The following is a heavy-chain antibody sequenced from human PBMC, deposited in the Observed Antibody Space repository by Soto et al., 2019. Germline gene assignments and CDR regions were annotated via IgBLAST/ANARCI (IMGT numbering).Heavy chain of an antibody. D-gene: IGHD3-22*01. Sequence: PSETLSLTCTVSGGSVSSGGYYWSWIRQHPGKGLEWIGYIYYSGSTYYNPSLKSRVTISVDTSKNQFSLKLSSVTAADTAVYYCARAKETVYYYDSSGYGIDYWGQGTLVTDSS. CDR1: GGSVSSGGYY. V-gene: IGHV4-31*03. CDR2: IYYSGST. CDR3: ARAKETVYYYDSSGYGIDY. J-gene: IGHJ4*02.